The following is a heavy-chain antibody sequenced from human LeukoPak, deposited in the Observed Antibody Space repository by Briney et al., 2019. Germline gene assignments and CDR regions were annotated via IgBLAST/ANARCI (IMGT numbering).Heavy chain of an antibody. CDR3: ARGLPAHSFYSGSYNYYYYGMDV. CDR2: ISSNGGST. Sequence: GGSLRLSCAASGFTFSSYAMHWVRQAPGKGLEYVSAISSNGGSTYYANSVKGRFTISRDNSKNTLYLQMGSLRAEDMAVYYCARGLPAHSFYSGSYNYYYYGMDVWGQGTTVTVSS. V-gene: IGHV3-64*01. D-gene: IGHD1-26*01. J-gene: IGHJ6*02. CDR1: GFTFSSYA.